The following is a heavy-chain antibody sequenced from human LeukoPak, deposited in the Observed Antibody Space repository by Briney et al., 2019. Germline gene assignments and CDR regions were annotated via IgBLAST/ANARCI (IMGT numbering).Heavy chain of an antibody. CDR1: GFTFSSYE. V-gene: IGHV3-48*03. J-gene: IGHJ3*02. CDR3: AKGYCSSTSCYIAGAFDI. D-gene: IGHD2-2*02. Sequence: GGSLRLSCAASGFTFSSYEMNWVRQAPGKGLEWVSYISSSGSTIYYADSVKGRFTISRDNAKNSLYLQMNSLRAEDTALYYCAKGYCSSTSCYIAGAFDIWGQGTMVTVSS. CDR2: ISSSGSTI.